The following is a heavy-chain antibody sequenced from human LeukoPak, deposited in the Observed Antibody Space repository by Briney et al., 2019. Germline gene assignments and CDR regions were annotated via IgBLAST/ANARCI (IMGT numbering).Heavy chain of an antibody. CDR3: ARGRATYYDFWSGYSNFNWFDP. J-gene: IGHJ5*02. Sequence: SESLSLTCTVSGVSINSHYRSWIRQSPGKGLEWVADVRYSGTTNYNASLKSRVTISVDTSKNQFSLKLSSVTAADTAVYYCARGRATYYDFWSGYSNFNWFDPWGQGTLVTVST. CDR2: VRYSGTT. D-gene: IGHD3-3*01. V-gene: IGHV4-59*11. CDR1: GVSINSHY.